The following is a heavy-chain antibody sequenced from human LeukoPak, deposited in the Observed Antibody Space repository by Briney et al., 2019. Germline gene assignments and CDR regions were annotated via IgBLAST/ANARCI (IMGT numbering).Heavy chain of an antibody. CDR2: ISRGGST. CDR1: GFAVNSDY. J-gene: IGHJ3*02. V-gene: IGHV3-53*01. CDR3: ARDNVSPDAFDS. Sequence: PGGSLRLFCAASGFAVNSDYMTWVRQAPGKGLELVSVISRGGSTYYADSVRGRFTISRENSKNTLFLQMNRLRADDTAVYYCARDNVSPDAFDSWGQGTMVTVSS.